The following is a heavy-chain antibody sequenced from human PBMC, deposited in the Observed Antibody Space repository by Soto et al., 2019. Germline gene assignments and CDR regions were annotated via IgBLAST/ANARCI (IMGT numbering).Heavy chain of an antibody. CDR1: GFTFSSYG. D-gene: IGHD5-18*01. Sequence: QVQLVESGGGVVQPGRSLRLSCAASGFTFSSYGMHWVRQAPGKGLEWVAVIWYDGSNKYYADSVKGRFTISRDNSKNTLYLQMNSLRAEDTAVYYCARDRVRRDTDFRWSLFDPWGQGTLVTVSS. J-gene: IGHJ5*02. CDR2: IWYDGSNK. V-gene: IGHV3-33*01. CDR3: ARDRVRRDTDFRWSLFDP.